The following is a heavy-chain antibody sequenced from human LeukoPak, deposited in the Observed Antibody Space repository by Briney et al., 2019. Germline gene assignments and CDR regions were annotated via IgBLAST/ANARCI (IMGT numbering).Heavy chain of an antibody. CDR3: AKDATPLWFGELLVAYYYYYYGMDV. Sequence: GGSLRLSCAASGFTFSSCAMSWARQAPGKGLEGVSSVSGSGGSTYYADSVKGRFTISRDNSKNRLYLQMNRLRAADTAVYYCAKDATPLWFGELLVAYYYYYYGMDVWGQGTTVTVSS. D-gene: IGHD3-10*01. J-gene: IGHJ6*02. CDR2: VSGSGGST. CDR1: GFTFSSCA. V-gene: IGHV3-23*01.